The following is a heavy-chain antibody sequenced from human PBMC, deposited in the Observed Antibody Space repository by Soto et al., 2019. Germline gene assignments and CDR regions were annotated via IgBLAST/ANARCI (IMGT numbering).Heavy chain of an antibody. CDR3: ARTGLRCGSIPTGYFGMDV. Sequence: GGSLRLSCAASGFTFSSYSMNWVRQAPGKGLEWVSSISSSSSYIYYADSVKGRFTISRDNAKNSLYLQMNSLRAEDTAVYYCARTGLRCGSIPTGYFGMDVQGKGATVTVAS. V-gene: IGHV3-21*01. J-gene: IGHJ6*04. D-gene: IGHD1-26*01. CDR2: ISSSSSYI. CDR1: GFTFSSYS.